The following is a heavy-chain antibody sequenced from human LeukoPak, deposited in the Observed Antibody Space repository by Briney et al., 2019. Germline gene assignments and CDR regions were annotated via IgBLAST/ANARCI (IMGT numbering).Heavy chain of an antibody. CDR2: SYYNGNT. CDR3: AREIAAAGTNWFDP. V-gene: IGHV4-59*12. J-gene: IGHJ5*02. CDR1: GGSISSYY. Sequence: PSETLSLTCTVSGGSISSYYWSWIRQPPGKGLEWIGFSYYNGNTNYNPSLKSRVTISVDTSKNQFSLKLSSVTAADTAVYYCAREIAAAGTNWFDPWGQGTLVTVSS. D-gene: IGHD6-13*01.